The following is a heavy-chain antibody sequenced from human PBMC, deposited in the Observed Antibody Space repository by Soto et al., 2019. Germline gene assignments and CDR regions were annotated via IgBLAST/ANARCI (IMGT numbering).Heavy chain of an antibody. J-gene: IGHJ4*02. CDR3: AKLVDKSLDDY. V-gene: IGHV3-30*18. D-gene: IGHD3-16*01. Sequence: GVLRLSCVASGFTFSTSDMPWVRQAPGQGLEWVAVVSYDERNIYYADSVKGRFSVSRDNSKNTLFLHMNSLRAEDTAVYFCAKLVDKSLDDYWGQGALVTVSS. CDR2: VSYDERNI. CDR1: GFTFSTSD.